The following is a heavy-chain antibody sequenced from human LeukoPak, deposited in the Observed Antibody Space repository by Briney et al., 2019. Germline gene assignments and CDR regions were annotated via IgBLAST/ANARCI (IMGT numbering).Heavy chain of an antibody. V-gene: IGHV4-61*02. CDR2: IYTSGST. D-gene: IGHD2-15*01. J-gene: IGHJ4*02. Sequence: PSETLSLTCTVSGGSISSGSYYWSWIRQPAGKGLEWIGRIYTSGSTNYNPSLKSRVTISVDTSKNQFSLKLSSVTAADTAVYYCAGEMCSGGSCYSGLFDYWGQGTLVTVSS. CDR3: AGEMCSGGSCYSGLFDY. CDR1: GGSISSGSYY.